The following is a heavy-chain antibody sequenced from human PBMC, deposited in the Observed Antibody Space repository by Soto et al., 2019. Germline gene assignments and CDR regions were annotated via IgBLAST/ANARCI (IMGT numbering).Heavy chain of an antibody. J-gene: IGHJ5*02. CDR1: GGTFSSYA. Sequence: ASVKVSCKASGGTFSSYAISWVRQAPGQGLEWMGGIIPIFGTANYAQKFQGRVTITADESTSTAYMELSSLRSEDTAVYYCAISTYSSSWKPRYEANWFDPWGQGTLVTVSS. CDR2: IIPIFGTA. V-gene: IGHV1-69*13. D-gene: IGHD6-13*01. CDR3: AISTYSSSWKPRYEANWFDP.